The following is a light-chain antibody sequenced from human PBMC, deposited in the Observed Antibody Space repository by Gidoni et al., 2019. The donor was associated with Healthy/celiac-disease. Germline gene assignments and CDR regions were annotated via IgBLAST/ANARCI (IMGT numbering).Light chain of an antibody. Sequence: SVSTSLPPVSEAPGQKITISCSGSSSNIGNSYVSWYQQLPGTAPKLLIYDSNKRPLGMPDRLSGSKSGTSATLGITERQTGDEADYYCGTWGSSLSAYVFGTGTKVTVL. CDR2: DSN. V-gene: IGLV1-51*01. CDR1: SSNIGNSY. J-gene: IGLJ1*01. CDR3: GTWGSSLSAYV.